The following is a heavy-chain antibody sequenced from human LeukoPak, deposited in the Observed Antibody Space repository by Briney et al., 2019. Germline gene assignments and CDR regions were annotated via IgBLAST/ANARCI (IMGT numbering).Heavy chain of an antibody. D-gene: IGHD5-12*01. CDR3: AKDRVVRYSAYDIGDY. CDR1: GFTLSSYA. Sequence: GGSLRLSCAASGFTLSSYAMSWVRQAPGKGLEWVSAISGSGGRTYYGDSVKGRFTIYRDTSKNTLFLQLNSLRAEDTAVYYCAKDRVVRYSAYDIGDYWGQGTLVTVSS. V-gene: IGHV3-23*01. J-gene: IGHJ4*02. CDR2: ISGSGGRT.